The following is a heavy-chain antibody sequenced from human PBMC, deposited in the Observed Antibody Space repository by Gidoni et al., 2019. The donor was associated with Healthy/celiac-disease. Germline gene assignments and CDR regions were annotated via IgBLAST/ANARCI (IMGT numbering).Heavy chain of an antibody. D-gene: IGHD6-19*01. Sequence: QVQLVQSGAAVKKPGASVKVSCKASGYTFTGYYMHWVRQAPGQGLEWMGWINPNSGGTNDAQKFQGWVTMTRDTSISTAYMELSRLRSDDTAVYYCARSPGIAVAGTGYYFDYWGQGTLVTVSS. V-gene: IGHV1-2*04. CDR1: GYTFTGYY. CDR2: INPNSGGT. J-gene: IGHJ4*02. CDR3: ARSPGIAVAGTGYYFDY.